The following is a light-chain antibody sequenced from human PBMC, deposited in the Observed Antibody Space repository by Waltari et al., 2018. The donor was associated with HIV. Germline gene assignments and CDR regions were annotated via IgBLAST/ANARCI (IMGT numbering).Light chain of an antibody. CDR2: DVS. V-gene: IGLV2-14*03. CDR3: SSYTSSSTLDV. J-gene: IGLJ1*01. CDR1: SSDVGGYNY. Sequence: PASVSGSPGQSITISCTGTSSDVGGYNYVSWYQQHPGKAPKLMIYDVSNRPSGVSNRFSGSKSGNTASLTISGLQAEDEADYYCSSYTSSSTLDVFGTGTKVTVL.